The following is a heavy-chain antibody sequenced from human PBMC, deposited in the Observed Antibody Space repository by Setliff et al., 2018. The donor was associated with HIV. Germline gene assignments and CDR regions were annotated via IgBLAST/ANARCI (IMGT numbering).Heavy chain of an antibody. CDR1: GYTFTNYY. D-gene: IGHD6-19*01. J-gene: IGHJ6*02. Sequence: ASVKVSCKASGYTFTNYYMHWVRQAPGRGLEWMGIINPSGGSTSYAQKFQGRVSMTSDTSTSTVYMELSSLRVDDTAVYFCARLGSGWSDSYYYAMDIWGQGTTVTVSS. V-gene: IGHV1-46*01. CDR3: ARLGSGWSDSYYYAMDI. CDR2: INPSGGST.